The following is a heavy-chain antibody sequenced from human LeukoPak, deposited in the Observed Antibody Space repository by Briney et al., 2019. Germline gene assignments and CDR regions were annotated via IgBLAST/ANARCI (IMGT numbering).Heavy chain of an antibody. CDR1: GYTFTSYD. D-gene: IGHD6-13*01. J-gene: IGHJ6*03. V-gene: IGHV1-8*01. Sequence: GASVEVSCKASGYTFTSYDINWVRQATGQGLEWMGWMNPNSGNTGYAQKFQGRVTMTRNTSISTAYMELSSLRSEDTAVYYCARAQQLNYYYYYYMDVWGKGTTVTVSS. CDR2: MNPNSGNT. CDR3: ARAQQLNYYYYYYMDV.